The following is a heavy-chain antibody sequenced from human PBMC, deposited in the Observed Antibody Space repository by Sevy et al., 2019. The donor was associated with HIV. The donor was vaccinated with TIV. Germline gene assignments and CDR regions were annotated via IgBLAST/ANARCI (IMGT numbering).Heavy chain of an antibody. D-gene: IGHD4-17*01. Sequence: SETLSLTCTVFRGSISRGGYSWSWIRQPAGKALEWIGYLYHNGDTYQNPSLKSRVTISLDRSRNQFSLSLSSVTAADTAVYYCARSSENYADYALQDWGQGILVTVSS. J-gene: IGHJ4*02. CDR1: RGSISRGGYS. CDR2: LYHNGDT. V-gene: IGHV4-30-2*01. CDR3: ARSSENYADYALQD.